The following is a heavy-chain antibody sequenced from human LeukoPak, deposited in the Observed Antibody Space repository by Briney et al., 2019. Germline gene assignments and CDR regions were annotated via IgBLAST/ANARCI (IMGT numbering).Heavy chain of an antibody. J-gene: IGHJ3*02. CDR1: GGSISSYY. CDR3: ALAPGAYYHDSSGYGAFDI. Sequence: SETLSLTCTVSGGSISSYYWSWIRQPPGKGLEWIGYIYYSGSTNYNPSLKSRVTISVDTSKNQFSLKLSSVTAADTAVYYCALAPGAYYHDSSGYGAFDIWGQGTMVTVSS. D-gene: IGHD3-22*01. CDR2: IYYSGST. V-gene: IGHV4-59*01.